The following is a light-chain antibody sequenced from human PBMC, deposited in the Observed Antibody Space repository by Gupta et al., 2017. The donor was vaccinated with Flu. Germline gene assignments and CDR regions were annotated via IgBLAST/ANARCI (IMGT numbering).Light chain of an antibody. CDR2: ANN. J-gene: IGLJ2*01. V-gene: IGLV1-44*01. CDR1: SSSIGSAT. Sequence: VSLPCSGGSSSIGSATVDWYQQVPGMAPKLLIFANNQRPAGVPGRFSGSKSGTSASLAISGLQPDDEADYYCATWIDALSGPVFGGGTKLVVL. CDR3: ATWIDALSGPV.